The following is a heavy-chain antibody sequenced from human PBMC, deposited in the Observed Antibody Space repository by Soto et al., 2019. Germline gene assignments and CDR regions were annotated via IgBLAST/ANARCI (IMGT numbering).Heavy chain of an antibody. D-gene: IGHD3-22*01. Sequence: QVQLQESGPGLVKPSQTLSLTCTVSGRSISSVDYYWSWVRQHPGKGLEWIGYISYSGRTYYNSSLKSRVTISVDTSAHQFSLKLSSVTAADTAVYYCASSYYDSSPYYFYGMDVWGRGTTVTVSS. V-gene: IGHV4-31*03. CDR1: GRSISSVDYY. CDR3: ASSYYDSSPYYFYGMDV. CDR2: ISYSGRT. J-gene: IGHJ6*02.